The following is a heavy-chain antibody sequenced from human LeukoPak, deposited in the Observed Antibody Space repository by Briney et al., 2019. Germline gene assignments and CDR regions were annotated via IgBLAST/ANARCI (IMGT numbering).Heavy chain of an antibody. CDR1: GFTFSSSG. CDR3: ARDLSASGDYVFY. V-gene: IGHV3-30*03. Sequence: PGGSLRLSCAASGFTFSSSGMHWVRQAPGKGLEWVAVISYDGSNKYYADSVKGRFTISRDNSKNTLYLQMNSLRAEDTAVYYCARDLSASGDYVFYWGQGTLVTVSS. CDR2: ISYDGSNK. J-gene: IGHJ4*02. D-gene: IGHD4-17*01.